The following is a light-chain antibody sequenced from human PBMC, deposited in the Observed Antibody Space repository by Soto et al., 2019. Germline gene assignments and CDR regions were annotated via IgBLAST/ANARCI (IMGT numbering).Light chain of an antibody. V-gene: IGKV2-28*01. Sequence: EIVMTQSPLSLPVTPGEPASISCRSSQSLLHSNGYNFLNWYLQKPGQSPQLLIFLGSNRASGVPDRFSGSGSGTDFTLKISRVEAEDVGVYYCMQALPTWTFGQGTKVEIK. J-gene: IGKJ1*01. CDR1: QSLLHSNGYNF. CDR3: MQALPTWT. CDR2: LGS.